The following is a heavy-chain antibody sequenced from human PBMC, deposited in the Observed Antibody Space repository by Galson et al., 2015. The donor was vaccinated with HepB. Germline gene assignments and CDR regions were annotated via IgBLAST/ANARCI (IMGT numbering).Heavy chain of an antibody. J-gene: IGHJ4*02. Sequence: SLRLSCAASGFTFSNARMSWVRQAPGKGLEWVGRIKSKTDGGTTDYAAPVKGRFTISRDDSKNTLYLQMNSLKTEDTAVYYCTTDLVLLWFGETLPFDYWGQGTLVTVSS. D-gene: IGHD3-10*01. CDR2: IKSKTDGGTT. V-gene: IGHV3-15*01. CDR1: GFTFSNAR. CDR3: TTDLVLLWFGETLPFDY.